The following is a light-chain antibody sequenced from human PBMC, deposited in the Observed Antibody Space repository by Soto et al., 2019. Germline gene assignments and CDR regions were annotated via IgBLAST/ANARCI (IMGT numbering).Light chain of an antibody. CDR2: DAS. J-gene: IGKJ1*01. CDR1: QSISSW. Sequence: DIQMTQSPSTLSASVGDRVTITCRASQSISSWLAWYQQKPGKAPKLLIYDASSLEGGVPSRFSGSGSETEFTLTISSLQPDDFATYYCQQYNSYWTFGQGTKVEIK. CDR3: QQYNSYWT. V-gene: IGKV1-5*01.